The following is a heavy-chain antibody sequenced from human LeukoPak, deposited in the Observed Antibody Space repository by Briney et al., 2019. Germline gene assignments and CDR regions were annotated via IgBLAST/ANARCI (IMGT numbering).Heavy chain of an antibody. J-gene: IGHJ4*02. D-gene: IGHD2-21*01. CDR3: ARGGGDGRVPWWY. CDR2: INPIGGST. CDR1: GYTFTSYY. Sequence: ASVKVSCKASGYTFTSYYMHWVLQAPGQGLEWMGIINPIGGSTSYAQKFQGRVTMTGDTSTSTVYTELSSLRSEDTAVYYCARGGGDGRVPWWYWGQGTLVTVSS. V-gene: IGHV1-46*01.